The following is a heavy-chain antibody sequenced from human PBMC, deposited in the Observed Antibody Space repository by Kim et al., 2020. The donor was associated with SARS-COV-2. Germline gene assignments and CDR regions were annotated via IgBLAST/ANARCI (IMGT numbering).Heavy chain of an antibody. V-gene: IGHV3-33*01. CDR3: ARDQDDSSGYYPPEVLGADH. Sequence: GGSLRLSCAASGFTFSSYGMHWVRQAPGKGLEWVAVIWYDGSNKYYADSVKGRFTISRDNSKNTLYLQMNSLRAEDTAVYYCARDQDDSSGYYPPEVLGADHWGQGTLVTVSS. J-gene: IGHJ4*02. CDR1: GFTFSSYG. D-gene: IGHD3-22*01. CDR2: IWYDGSNK.